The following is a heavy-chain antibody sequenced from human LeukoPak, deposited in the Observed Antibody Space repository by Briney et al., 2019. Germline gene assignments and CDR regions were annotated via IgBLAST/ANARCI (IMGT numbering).Heavy chain of an antibody. V-gene: IGHV3-23*01. CDR2: ISGSGGST. CDR3: AKDSFATVTNWFDP. CDR1: GFTFSSYA. J-gene: IGHJ5*02. Sequence: GGSLRLSCAASGFTFSSYAMSWVRQAPGKGLEWVSAISGSGGSTYYADSVKGRFTISRDNSKNTLYLQMNSLRAEDTAVYYCAKDSFATVTNWFDPWGRGTLVTVSP. D-gene: IGHD4-17*01.